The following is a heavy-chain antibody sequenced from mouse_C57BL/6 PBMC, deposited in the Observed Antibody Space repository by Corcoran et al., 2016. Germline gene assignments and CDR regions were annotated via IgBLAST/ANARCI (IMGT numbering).Heavy chain of an antibody. CDR2: IDPEDGDT. Sequence: EVQLQQSGAELVSPGASVKLSCTASGFNIKDYYMHWVKQRPAQGLEWIGRIDPEDGDTEYAPKFQGKATMNADTSSNTAYLQLSSLTSGDTAVYYCTTAGDGHKGSYFDYWGQGTTRTVSS. J-gene: IGHJ2*01. V-gene: IGHV14-1*01. D-gene: IGHD1-3*01. CDR1: GFNIKDYY. CDR3: TTAGDGHKGSYFDY.